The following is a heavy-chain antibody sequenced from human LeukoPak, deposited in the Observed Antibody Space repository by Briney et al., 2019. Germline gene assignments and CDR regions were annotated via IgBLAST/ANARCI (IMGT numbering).Heavy chain of an antibody. Sequence: PGGSLRLSCAASGIPLTRNGMHWVRQAPGKGLEWVAFIQYDAINIKYGDSVKGRFTISRGNSKNTLYLQMNSLTPEDTAVYYCAREAGTVVIGRFDPWGQGTLVTVSS. CDR3: AREAGTVVIGRFDP. J-gene: IGHJ5*02. CDR1: GIPLTRNG. V-gene: IGHV3-30*02. CDR2: IQYDAINI. D-gene: IGHD2-15*01.